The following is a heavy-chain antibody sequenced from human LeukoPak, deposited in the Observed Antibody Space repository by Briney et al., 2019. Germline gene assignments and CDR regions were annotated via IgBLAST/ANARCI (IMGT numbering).Heavy chain of an antibody. CDR2: MNPNSGNT. J-gene: IGHJ6*03. CDR1: GYTFTSYD. CDR3: ARRIQLWLQVGYYMDV. V-gene: IGHV1-8*01. D-gene: IGHD5-18*01. Sequence: GASVKVSCKASGYTFTSYDINWVRQATGQGLEWMGWMNPNSGNTGYAQKFQGRVTMTRNTSISTAYMELSSLRSEDTAVYYCARRIQLWLQVGYYMDVWGKGTTVTVSS.